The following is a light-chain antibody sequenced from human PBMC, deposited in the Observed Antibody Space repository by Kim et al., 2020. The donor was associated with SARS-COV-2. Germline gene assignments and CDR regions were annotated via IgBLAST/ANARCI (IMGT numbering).Light chain of an antibody. CDR1: SSNMGKNF. CDR3: AAWDDILSGRV. V-gene: IGLV1-47*01. J-gene: IGLJ3*02. Sequence: QRVTMSCSGSSSNMGKNFVYWYQQVPGTAPKVLIYRNDERPTGVPDRFSGSKSGTSASLAISGLRSEDEADYYCAAWDDILSGRVFGGGTQLTVL. CDR2: RND.